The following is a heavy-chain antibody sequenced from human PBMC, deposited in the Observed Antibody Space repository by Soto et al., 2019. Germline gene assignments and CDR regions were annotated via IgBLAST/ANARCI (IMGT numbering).Heavy chain of an antibody. CDR2: IYYSGST. V-gene: IGHV4-30-4*01. CDR1: GGSINSGDYY. J-gene: IGHJ4*02. CDR3: ARVYTIFGVVVRFDS. D-gene: IGHD3-3*01. Sequence: QVQLQESGPGLVKPSQTLSLTCTVSGGSINSGDYYWSWIRQPPGKGLEWIGSIYYSGSTYYNQSHQSRVTISVDTSKNQYSMKMGSVTAADAAVYYCARVYTIFGVVVRFDSWGQGTLVAVSS.